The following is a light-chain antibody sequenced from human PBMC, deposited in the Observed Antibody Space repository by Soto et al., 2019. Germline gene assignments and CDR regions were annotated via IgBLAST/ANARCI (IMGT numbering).Light chain of an antibody. CDR3: QQRSNWLWT. V-gene: IGKV3-11*01. CDR1: QSVSSY. Sequence: EIVLTQSPATLSLSPGERATLSCMASQSVSSYLAWYQQKTGQAPRLLIYDASNRDTGIPARFSGSGSGTDCTPTISSLEPEDFAVYYCQQRSNWLWTFGQGTKVDIK. J-gene: IGKJ1*01. CDR2: DAS.